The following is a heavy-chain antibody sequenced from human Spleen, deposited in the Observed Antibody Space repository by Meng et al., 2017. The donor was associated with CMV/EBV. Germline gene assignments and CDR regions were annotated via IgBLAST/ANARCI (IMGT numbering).Heavy chain of an antibody. D-gene: IGHD1-26*01. CDR1: GFTSSTYG. CDR3: AKDKGGVGATVSAFDI. J-gene: IGHJ3*02. Sequence: GESLKISCSTSGFTSSTYGMNWVRQAPGKGLEWVSSISISSTYIFYADSVKGRFTISRDNAKNSLYLQMNSLRAEDTAVYYCAKDKGGVGATVSAFDIWGQGTMVTVSS. CDR2: ISISSTYI. V-gene: IGHV3-21*01.